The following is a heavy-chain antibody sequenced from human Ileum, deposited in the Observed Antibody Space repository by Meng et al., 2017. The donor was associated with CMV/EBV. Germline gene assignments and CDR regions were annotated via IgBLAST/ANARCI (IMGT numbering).Heavy chain of an antibody. CDR2: IYYSGST. D-gene: IGHD2-2*02. Sequence: GSLRLSCTVSGGSISSYYWSWIRQPPGKGLEWIGYIYYSGSTNYNPSLKSRVTISVDTSKSQFSLKLSSVTAADTAVYYCARVHCSSTSCYNGMDVWGQGTTVTVSS. CDR3: ARVHCSSTSCYNGMDV. CDR1: GGSISSYY. J-gene: IGHJ6*02. V-gene: IGHV4-59*01.